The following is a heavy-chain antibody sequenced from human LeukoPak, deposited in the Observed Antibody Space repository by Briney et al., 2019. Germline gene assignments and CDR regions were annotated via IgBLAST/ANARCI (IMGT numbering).Heavy chain of an antibody. CDR3: ARDNSTYYYGSGSYPAVIDY. Sequence: PSETLSLTCTVSGGSISSSSYYWGWIRQPPGKGLEWIGSIYYSGSTYYNPSLKSRVTISVDTSKNQFSLKLSSVTAADTAVYYCARDNSTYYYGSGSYPAVIDYWGQGTPVTVSS. J-gene: IGHJ4*02. V-gene: IGHV4-39*07. CDR2: IYYSGST. CDR1: GGSISSSSYY. D-gene: IGHD3-10*01.